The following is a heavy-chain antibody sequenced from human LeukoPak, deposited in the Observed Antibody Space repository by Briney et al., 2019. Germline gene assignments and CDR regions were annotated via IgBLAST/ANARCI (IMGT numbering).Heavy chain of an antibody. Sequence: GASVKVSCKASGSTFSSYAISWVRQAPGQGLECMGGIIPIFGTANYAQKFQGRVTITADESTSTAYMELSSLRSEDTAVYYCARGAPLEPYSSSWPETQYYYYYMDVWGKGTTVTVSS. CDR3: ARGAPLEPYSSSWPETQYYYYYMDV. CDR1: GSTFSSYA. D-gene: IGHD6-13*01. V-gene: IGHV1-69*13. J-gene: IGHJ6*03. CDR2: IIPIFGTA.